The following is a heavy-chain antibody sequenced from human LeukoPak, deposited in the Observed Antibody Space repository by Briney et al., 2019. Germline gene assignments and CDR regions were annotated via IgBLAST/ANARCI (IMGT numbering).Heavy chain of an antibody. V-gene: IGHV3-7*01. Sequence: GGSLRLSCAASGFTFSTSWMNWVRQAPGKGLEWVANINQDGSEKYYVDSVKGRFSISRDNAKNSLYLQMNSLRAEDTAVYCGVVYWGQGILVTVPS. D-gene: IGHD1-26*01. CDR1: GFTFSTSW. CDR3: VVY. CDR2: INQDGSEK. J-gene: IGHJ4*02.